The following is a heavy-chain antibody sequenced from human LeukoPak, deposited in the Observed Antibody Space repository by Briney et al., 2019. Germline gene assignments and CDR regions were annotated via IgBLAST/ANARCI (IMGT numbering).Heavy chain of an antibody. CDR3: AREERWLQLEESDDFDI. D-gene: IGHD5-24*01. J-gene: IGHJ3*02. CDR2: IYYSGST. V-gene: IGHV4-59*01. Sequence: PSETLSLTCTVSDGSISSYYWSWIRQPPGKGLEWIGYIYYSGSTNYNPSLKSRVTISVDTSKNQFSLKLSSVTAADTAVYYCAREERWLQLEESDDFDIWGQGTMVTVSS. CDR1: DGSISSYY.